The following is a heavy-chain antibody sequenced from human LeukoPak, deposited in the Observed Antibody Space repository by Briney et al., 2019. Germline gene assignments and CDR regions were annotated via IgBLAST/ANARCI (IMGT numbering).Heavy chain of an antibody. Sequence: SETLSLTCAVYGGSFGGYYWSWIRQPPGKGLEWIGEINHSGSTNYNPSLKSRVTISVDTSKNQFSLKLSSVTAADTAVYYCARDGYGGNDGGYWGQGTLVTVSS. V-gene: IGHV4-34*01. CDR3: ARDGYGGNDGGY. J-gene: IGHJ4*02. CDR2: INHSGST. CDR1: GGSFGGYY. D-gene: IGHD4-23*01.